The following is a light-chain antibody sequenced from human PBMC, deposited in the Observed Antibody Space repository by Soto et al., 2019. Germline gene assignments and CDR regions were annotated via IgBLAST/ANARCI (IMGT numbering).Light chain of an antibody. CDR3: QQLNSYL. V-gene: IGKV1-9*01. Sequence: DIQLTQSPSFLSASVGDRVTITCRASQGISSYLAWDQQKPGKAPKLLIYAASTLQSGVPSRFSGSGSGTEFTLTISSLQPEDFATYYCQQLNSYLFGGGTKVDTK. J-gene: IGKJ4*01. CDR1: QGISSY. CDR2: AAS.